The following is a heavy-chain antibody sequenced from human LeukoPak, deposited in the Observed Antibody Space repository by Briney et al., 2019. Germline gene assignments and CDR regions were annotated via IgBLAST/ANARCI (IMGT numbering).Heavy chain of an antibody. CDR1: GFSFSTYW. D-gene: IGHD1-26*01. J-gene: IGHJ6*03. V-gene: IGHV3-7*01. CDR2: IKHDGSQK. CDR3: ARVRGAGFSFYYTDV. Sequence: PGGSLRLSCVASGFSFSTYWINWVRQAPGEGLEWVAHIKHDGSQKYYVDSVKGRFTISRDNAKNSVFLEMSSLRAEDTALYYCARVRGAGFSFYYTDVWGKGATVTVSS.